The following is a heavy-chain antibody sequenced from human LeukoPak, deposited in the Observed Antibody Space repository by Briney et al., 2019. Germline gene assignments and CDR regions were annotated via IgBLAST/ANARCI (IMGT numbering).Heavy chain of an antibody. D-gene: IGHD6-19*01. CDR2: ITSDGSKK. CDR3: ASRVAGTYYFDY. J-gene: IGHJ4*02. Sequence: AGGSLRLSCAASGFTFSTYALHWIRQAPGKGLEWVAAITSDGSKKYYADSVKGRFTISRDNSKNTLYLQMNSLRAEDTAVYYCASRVAGTYYFDYWGQGTLVTVSS. CDR1: GFTFSTYA. V-gene: IGHV3-30-3*01.